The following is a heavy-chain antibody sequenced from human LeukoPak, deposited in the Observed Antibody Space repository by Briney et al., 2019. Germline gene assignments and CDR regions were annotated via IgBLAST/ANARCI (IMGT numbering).Heavy chain of an antibody. J-gene: IGHJ4*02. V-gene: IGHV4-59*01. D-gene: IGHD5-12*01. CDR1: GGSISTYY. CDR2: IYHSGST. Sequence: SETLSLTCTLSGGSISTYYWSWIRQPPGKGLEWIGYIYHSGSTNYNPSLKSRVTISVDTSKNQFSLKLSSVTAADTAVNYCARGGGYASPIGYWGQGALVTVSS. CDR3: ARGGGYASPIGY.